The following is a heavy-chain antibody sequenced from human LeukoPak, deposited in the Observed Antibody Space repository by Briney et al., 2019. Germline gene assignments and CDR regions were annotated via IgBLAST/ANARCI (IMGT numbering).Heavy chain of an antibody. CDR1: GFTFSSYA. V-gene: IGHV3-23*01. D-gene: IGHD6-13*01. CDR2: ISGSGGST. CDR3: AKDGAPAAGEDYFDY. Sequence: GGSLRLSCAASGFTFSSYAMSWVRQAPGKGREWVSTISGSGGSTYYADSVKGRFTISRENSKNTLYLKMNSLRAEGTAVYYCAKDGAPAAGEDYFDYWGQGTLVTVSS. J-gene: IGHJ4*02.